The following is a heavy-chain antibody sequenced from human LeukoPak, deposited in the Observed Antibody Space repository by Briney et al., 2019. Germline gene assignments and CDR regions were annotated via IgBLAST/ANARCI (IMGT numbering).Heavy chain of an antibody. CDR2: IYHDGST. D-gene: IGHD6-19*01. CDR3: ARLYSSGWYGWFDP. V-gene: IGHV4-4*02. CDR1: GDSMSGTNW. Sequence: ASETLSLTCAVSGDSMSGTNWWSWVRQAPGKGLEWIGEIYHDGSTNYNPSLKRRVTISIDKSRRQFSLRLNSVTAADTAVYYCARLYSSGWYGWFDPWGQGTLVTVSS. J-gene: IGHJ5*02.